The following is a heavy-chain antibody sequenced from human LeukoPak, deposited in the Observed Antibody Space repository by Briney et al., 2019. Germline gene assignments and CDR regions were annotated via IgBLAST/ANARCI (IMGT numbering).Heavy chain of an antibody. CDR2: ISAYNGNT. Sequence: ASVKVSCKASGYTFTSYGISWVRQAPGQGLEWMGWISAYNGNTNYAQKLQGRVTMTTDTSTSTAHMELRSLRSDDTAVYYCARGRGLVTATYWYFDLWGRGTLVTVSS. D-gene: IGHD2-21*02. J-gene: IGHJ2*01. CDR3: ARGRGLVTATYWYFDL. V-gene: IGHV1-18*01. CDR1: GYTFTSYG.